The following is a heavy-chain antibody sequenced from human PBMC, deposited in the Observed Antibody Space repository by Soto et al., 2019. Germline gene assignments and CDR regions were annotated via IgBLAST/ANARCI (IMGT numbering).Heavy chain of an antibody. Sequence: ASVKVSCKASGYTFTSYYMHWVRQAPGQGLEWMGIINPSGGSTSYAQKFQGRVTMTRDTSTSTVYMELSSLRSEDTAVYYCARLVQRRIVGANYYFDYWGQGTLVTVSS. V-gene: IGHV1-46*01. CDR2: INPSGGST. CDR3: ARLVQRRIVGANYYFDY. D-gene: IGHD1-26*01. CDR1: GYTFTSYY. J-gene: IGHJ4*02.